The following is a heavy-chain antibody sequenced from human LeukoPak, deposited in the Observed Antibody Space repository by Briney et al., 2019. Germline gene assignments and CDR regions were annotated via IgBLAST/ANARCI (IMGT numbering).Heavy chain of an antibody. D-gene: IGHD3-22*01. Sequence: ASVKVSCKASGYTFTSYYMHWVRQAPGQGLEWMGIINPSGGSTSCAQKFQGRVTMTRDTSTSTVYMELSSLRSEDTAVYYCARDIPKYDSSGYYPSYYFDYWGQGTLVTVSS. J-gene: IGHJ4*02. CDR3: ARDIPKYDSSGYYPSYYFDY. CDR2: INPSGGST. V-gene: IGHV1-46*01. CDR1: GYTFTSYY.